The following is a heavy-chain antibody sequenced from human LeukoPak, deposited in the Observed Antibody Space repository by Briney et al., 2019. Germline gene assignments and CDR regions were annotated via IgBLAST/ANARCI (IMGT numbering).Heavy chain of an antibody. Sequence: PSETLSLTCTVSGGSISSGGYYWTWIRQHPGKGLEWIGYTYYTGSTYHNPSLKSRVTISLDTSKKQFSLKLSSVTAADTAVYYCARGEGLNYDDSGYYFGYWGQGTLVTVSS. D-gene: IGHD3-22*01. CDR3: ARGEGLNYDDSGYYFGY. J-gene: IGHJ4*02. V-gene: IGHV4-31*03. CDR2: TYYTGST. CDR1: GGSISSGGYY.